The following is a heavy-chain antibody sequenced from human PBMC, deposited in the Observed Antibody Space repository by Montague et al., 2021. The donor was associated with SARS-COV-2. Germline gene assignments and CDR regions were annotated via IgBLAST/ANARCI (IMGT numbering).Heavy chain of an antibody. J-gene: IGHJ5*02. Sequence: SETLSLTCTVSGGSISSYYWSWIRQPPGKGLEWIGYIYYSGSTNYNPSLKSRVTISLDTSKNQFSLKLNSVTAADTAVYYCAREGNQWTNWFDAWGQGILVTVSS. CDR1: GGSISSYY. D-gene: IGHD6-19*01. CDR3: AREGNQWTNWFDA. CDR2: IYYSGST. V-gene: IGHV4-59*01.